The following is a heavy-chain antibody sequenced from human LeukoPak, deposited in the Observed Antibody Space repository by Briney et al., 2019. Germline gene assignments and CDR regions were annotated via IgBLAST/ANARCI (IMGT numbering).Heavy chain of an antibody. CDR1: GFTFSSYG. CDR2: IWYDGSNK. D-gene: IGHD6-19*01. CDR3: AKDSELAVAGSFDY. V-gene: IGHV3-33*06. Sequence: GGSLRLSCAASGFTFSSYGMHWVRQAPGKGLEWVAVIWYDGSNKYYADSVKGRFTISRDNSKNTLYLQMNGLRAEDTAVYYCAKDSELAVAGSFDYWGQGTLVTVSS. J-gene: IGHJ4*02.